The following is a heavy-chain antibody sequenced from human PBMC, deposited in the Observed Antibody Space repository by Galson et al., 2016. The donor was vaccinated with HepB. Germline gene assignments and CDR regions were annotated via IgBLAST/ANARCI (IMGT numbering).Heavy chain of an antibody. CDR2: ISTSGGST. V-gene: IGHV3-23*01. D-gene: IGHD4-11*01. CDR1: GFAFSVYG. CDR3: ARGTTALGDY. Sequence: SLRLSCAASGFAFSVYGMTWVRQAPRKGLVWVSAISTSGGSTDYADSVKGRFTISRDNSKNMLYLQMNSLRVDDTALYSCARGTTALGDYWGQGVLVTVSS. J-gene: IGHJ4*02.